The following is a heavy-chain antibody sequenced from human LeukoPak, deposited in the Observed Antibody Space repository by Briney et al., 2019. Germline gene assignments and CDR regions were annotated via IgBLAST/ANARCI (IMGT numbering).Heavy chain of an antibody. D-gene: IGHD3-10*01. Sequence: PGGSLRLSCAASGFVLSSYTMKWVRQAPGKGPDWVSSITSSSTYIDYADSVKGRFTISRDNAKNSLYLEMNSLRAEDTAVYYFAADAGGPSDYWGQGTLVTVSS. V-gene: IGHV3-21*01. J-gene: IGHJ4*02. CDR2: ITSSSTYI. CDR3: AADAGGPSDY. CDR1: GFVLSSYT.